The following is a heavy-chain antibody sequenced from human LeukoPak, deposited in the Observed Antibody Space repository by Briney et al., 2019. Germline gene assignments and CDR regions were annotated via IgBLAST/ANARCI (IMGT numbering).Heavy chain of an antibody. CDR1: GGTISSYA. Sequence: SSVKVSCKASGGTISSYAISWVRHAPGQGLEWMGGIILIFGTANYAQKFQGRVTITADESTSTAYMELSSLRSEDTAVYYCARGHYDILTGLRNLYYWGQGTLVTVSS. V-gene: IGHV1-69*01. CDR2: IILIFGTA. CDR3: ARGHYDILTGLRNLYY. D-gene: IGHD3-9*01. J-gene: IGHJ4*02.